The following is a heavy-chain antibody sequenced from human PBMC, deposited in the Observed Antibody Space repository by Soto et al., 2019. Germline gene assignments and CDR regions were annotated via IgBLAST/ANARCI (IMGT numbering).Heavy chain of an antibody. V-gene: IGHV4-59*01. CDR3: AATTRY. J-gene: IGHJ4*02. CDR1: GGSTSSYY. Sequence: PSETLSLTCSVSGGSTSSYYWSWIRHPPGKGLEWIGYIYYSGSTDYSPSLKSRVTMSIDTSQNQVSLKLTSVTTADTAVYYCAATTRYWGQGTLVTVSS. D-gene: IGHD1-26*01. CDR2: IYYSGST.